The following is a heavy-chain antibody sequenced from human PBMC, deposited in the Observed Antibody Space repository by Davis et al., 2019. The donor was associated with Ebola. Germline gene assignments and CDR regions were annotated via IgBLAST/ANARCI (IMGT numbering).Heavy chain of an antibody. CDR2: ISYDGSNK. J-gene: IGHJ6*04. D-gene: IGHD1-1*01. V-gene: IGHV3-30*03. Sequence: PGGSLRLSCAASGFTFSSYGMHWVRQAPGKGLEWVSIISYDGSNKYYADSVLGRFTISRDNAKNSLYLQMNSLRAEDTAVYYCARVPHTTGMDVWGKGTTVTVSS. CDR1: GFTFSSYG. CDR3: ARVPHTTGMDV.